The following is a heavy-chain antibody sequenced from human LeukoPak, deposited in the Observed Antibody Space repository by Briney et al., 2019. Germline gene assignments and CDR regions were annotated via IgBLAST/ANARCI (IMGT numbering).Heavy chain of an antibody. D-gene: IGHD1-1*01. CDR3: VRVGRSLHWNPDF. CDR1: GGSMTNYY. Sequence: SETLSLTCTVSGGSMTNYYWGYIRQPPGKGLEWIAYISYSGKSNYNPSLRSRVTMSVDMSKNQFSLKLTSVSAADTAVYYCVRVGRSLHWNPDFWGLGTLVTVSS. V-gene: IGHV4-59*01. J-gene: IGHJ4*02. CDR2: ISYSGKS.